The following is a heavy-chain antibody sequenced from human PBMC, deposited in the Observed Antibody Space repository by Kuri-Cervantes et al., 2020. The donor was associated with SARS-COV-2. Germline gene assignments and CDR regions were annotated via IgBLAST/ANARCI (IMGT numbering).Heavy chain of an antibody. CDR1: GFIFSDFG. CDR3: ARVFGSYVAAAAAYYFDY. Sequence: GGSLRLSCAASGFIFSDFGMNWVRQAPGKGLEWVSYISSSSTTIYYADSVKGRFTISRDNAKNSLYLQVNSLRAEDTAVYYCARVFGSYVAAAAAYYFDYWGQGTLVTVSS. CDR2: ISSSSTTI. D-gene: IGHD6-13*01. V-gene: IGHV3-48*01. J-gene: IGHJ4*02.